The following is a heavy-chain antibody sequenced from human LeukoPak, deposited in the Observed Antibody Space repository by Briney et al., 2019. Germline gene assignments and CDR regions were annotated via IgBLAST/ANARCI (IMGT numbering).Heavy chain of an antibody. CDR2: INHSGST. CDR3: ARVPYCSGGSCNYYYYYGMDV. CDR1: GGSLSGYY. D-gene: IGHD2-15*01. Sequence: SETLSLTCAVYGGSLSGYYWSWIRQPPGKGLEWIGEINHSGSTNYNPSLKSRVSISVDTSKNQFSLKLSSVTAADTAVYYCARVPYCSGGSCNYYYYYGMDVWGQGTTVTVSS. V-gene: IGHV4-34*01. J-gene: IGHJ6*02.